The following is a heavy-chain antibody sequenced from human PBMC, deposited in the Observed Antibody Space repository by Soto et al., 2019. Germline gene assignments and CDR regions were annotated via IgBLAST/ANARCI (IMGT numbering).Heavy chain of an antibody. V-gene: IGHV1-18*01. Sequence: QVHLVQSGAEVKKPGASVKVSCKASGYTFTSYGITWVRQAPGQGLEWMGWISAHNGNTDYAQKLQGRVIVTRDTSTSTAYMELRSLISDDTAVYYCARGRDGDYWGQGALVTVSP. D-gene: IGHD6-6*01. CDR1: GYTFTSYG. CDR3: ARGRDGDY. CDR2: ISAHNGNT. J-gene: IGHJ4*02.